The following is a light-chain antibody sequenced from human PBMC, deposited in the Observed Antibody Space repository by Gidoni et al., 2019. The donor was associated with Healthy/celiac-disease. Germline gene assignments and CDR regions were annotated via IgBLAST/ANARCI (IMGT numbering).Light chain of an antibody. V-gene: IGKV3-11*01. J-gene: IGKJ4*01. Sequence: EIGLTQSPANLSLTPGERATLSCRASQSVSSYLAWYQQKPVQAPRLLNYDASYKATGITARFRGSGSGTDFTLTIRSLEPEDFAVYYCQQRSNWPSTFGGXTKVEIK. CDR3: QQRSNWPST. CDR1: QSVSSY. CDR2: DAS.